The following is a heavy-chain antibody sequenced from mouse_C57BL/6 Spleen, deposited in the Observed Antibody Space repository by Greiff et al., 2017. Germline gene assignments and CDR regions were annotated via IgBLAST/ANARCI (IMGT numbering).Heavy chain of an antibody. CDR1: GYTFTTYP. Sequence: QVQLQQSGAELVKPGASVKMSCKASGYTFTTYPIEWMKQNHGKSLEWIGNFHPYNDDTKYNEKFKGKATLTVEKSSSTVYLELSRLTSDDSAVYYCARRNWDGGEVSYYFDYWGQGTTLTVSS. CDR3: ARRNWDGGEVSYYFDY. D-gene: IGHD4-1*01. CDR2: FHPYNDDT. J-gene: IGHJ2*01. V-gene: IGHV1-47*01.